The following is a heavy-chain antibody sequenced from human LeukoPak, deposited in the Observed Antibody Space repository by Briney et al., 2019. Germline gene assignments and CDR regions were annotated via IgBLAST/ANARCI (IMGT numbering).Heavy chain of an antibody. Sequence: GGSLRLSCAASGFTFSSYSMNWVRQAPGKGLEWVSSISSSSSYIYYADSVKGRFTIFRDNAKNSLYLQMNSLRAEDTAVYYCARDRRIAVAGYFDYWGQGTLVTVSS. J-gene: IGHJ4*02. V-gene: IGHV3-21*01. CDR1: GFTFSSYS. D-gene: IGHD6-19*01. CDR3: ARDRRIAVAGYFDY. CDR2: ISSSSSYI.